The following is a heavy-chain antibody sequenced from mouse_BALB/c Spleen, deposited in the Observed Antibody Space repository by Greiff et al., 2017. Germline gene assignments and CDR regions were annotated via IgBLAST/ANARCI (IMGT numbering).Heavy chain of an antibody. J-gene: IGHJ4*01. D-gene: IGHD2-14*01. Sequence: QVQLQQSGAELAKPGASVKMSCKASGYTFTSYWMHWVKQRPGQGLEWIGYINPSTGYTEYNQKFKDKATLTADKSSSTAYMQLSSLTSEDSAVYYCARSGTEYAMDYWGQGTSVTVSS. V-gene: IGHV1-7*01. CDR2: INPSTGYT. CDR3: ARSGTEYAMDY. CDR1: GYTFTSYW.